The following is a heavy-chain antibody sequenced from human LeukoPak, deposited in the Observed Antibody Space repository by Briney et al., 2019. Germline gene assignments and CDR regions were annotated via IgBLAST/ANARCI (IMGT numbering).Heavy chain of an antibody. V-gene: IGHV4-39*01. J-gene: IGHJ6*03. Sequence: PSETLSLTCTVSGGSISSSSYYWGWIRQPPGKGLEWIGSIYYSGGTYYNPSLKSRVTISVDTSKNQFSLKLSSVTAADTAVYYCARTVGYDFWSGSYYYYYMDVWGKGTTVTVSS. D-gene: IGHD3-3*01. CDR3: ARTVGYDFWSGSYYYYYMDV. CDR1: GGSISSSSYY. CDR2: IYYSGGT.